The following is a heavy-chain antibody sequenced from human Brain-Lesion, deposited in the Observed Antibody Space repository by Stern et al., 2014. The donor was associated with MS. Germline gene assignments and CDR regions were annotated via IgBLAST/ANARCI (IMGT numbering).Heavy chain of an antibody. V-gene: IGHV1-69*09. CDR3: ARESTGDAFDI. D-gene: IGHD3-10*01. CDR2: IISLLDIA. CDR1: GGTFSSYT. Sequence: VQLVESGAEVKKPGSSVKVSCKPSGGTFSSYTITWVRQAPGQGLEWMGRIISLLDIADYAQKFQGRVTITADKSTSTAYMELSSLRSEDTAVYYCARESTGDAFDIWGQGTMVTVS. J-gene: IGHJ3*02.